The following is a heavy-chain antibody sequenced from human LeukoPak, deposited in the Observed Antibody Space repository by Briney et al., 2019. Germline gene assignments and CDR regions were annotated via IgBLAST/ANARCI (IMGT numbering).Heavy chain of an antibody. V-gene: IGHV5-51*01. J-gene: IGHJ4*02. D-gene: IGHD3-10*01. Sequence: GESLKISCKGSGYSFTSYWIGWVRQLPGKGLEWMGIIYPGDSDTRYSPSFQGQVTISADKSISTAYLQWSSLKASDTAMYYCARQSRDGSKTRGYYFDYWGQGTLVTVSS. CDR1: GYSFTSYW. CDR3: ARQSRDGSKTRGYYFDY. CDR2: IYPGDSDT.